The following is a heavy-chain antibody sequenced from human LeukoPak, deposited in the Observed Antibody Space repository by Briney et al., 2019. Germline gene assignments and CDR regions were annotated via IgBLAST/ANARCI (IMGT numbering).Heavy chain of an antibody. Sequence: SEALSFTCAVYGGSFSGYYWSWIRQPPGKGLEWIGEINHSGSTNYNPSLKSRVTISVDTSKNQLSLKLSSVTAADTAVYYCARGIAARPGYYYYYMDVWGKGTTVTVSS. J-gene: IGHJ6*03. V-gene: IGHV4-34*01. CDR3: ARGIAARPGYYYYYMDV. CDR1: GGSFSGYY. D-gene: IGHD6-6*01. CDR2: INHSGST.